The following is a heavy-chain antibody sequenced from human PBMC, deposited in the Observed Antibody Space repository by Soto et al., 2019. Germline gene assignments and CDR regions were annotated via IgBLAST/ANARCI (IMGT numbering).Heavy chain of an antibody. V-gene: IGHV1-3*01. CDR3: ARDFGDCSSTSYYSRWFDP. CDR2: INAGNGNT. D-gene: IGHD2-2*01. Sequence: ASMRASCDAYGYSLTRYAMHWVSKAPGQRLEWMGWINAGNGNTKYSQKFQGRVTITRDTSASTAYMELSSLRSEDTAVYYCARDFGDCSSTSYYSRWFDPWGQGTLVTVS. J-gene: IGHJ5*02. CDR1: GYSLTRYA.